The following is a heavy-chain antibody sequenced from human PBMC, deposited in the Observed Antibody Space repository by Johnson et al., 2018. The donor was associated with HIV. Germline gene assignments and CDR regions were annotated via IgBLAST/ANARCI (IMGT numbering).Heavy chain of an antibody. CDR1: GFAFSSYP. CDR3: ARGRKDMEAADGLDNDAFDM. V-gene: IGHV3-30*04. D-gene: IGHD6-13*01. Sequence: QVQLVESGGGVVQPGRSLRLSCVASGFAFSSYPIHWVRQAPGKRPEWVAKISSDGNSENYADSVRGRFTISRDISKNTLYLQMDSLRPDDTALYYCARGRKDMEAADGLDNDAFDMWGQGTLVTVSS. J-gene: IGHJ3*02. CDR2: ISSDGNSE.